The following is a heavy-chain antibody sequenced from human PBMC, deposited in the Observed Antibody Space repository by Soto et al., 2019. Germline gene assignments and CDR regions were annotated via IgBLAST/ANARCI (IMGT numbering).Heavy chain of an antibody. CDR2: MNPNSGNT. V-gene: IGHV1-8*01. Sequence: QVQLVQSGAEVKKPGASVKVSCKASGYTFTSYDINWVRQATGQGLEWMGWMNPNSGNTAYAQKFQGRVTMTRSTSLSTAYMELCSVRSEDEAVYYCARERSSGCDYWGQGTLVTVPS. D-gene: IGHD6-19*01. CDR1: GYTFTSYD. J-gene: IGHJ4*02. CDR3: ARERSSGCDY.